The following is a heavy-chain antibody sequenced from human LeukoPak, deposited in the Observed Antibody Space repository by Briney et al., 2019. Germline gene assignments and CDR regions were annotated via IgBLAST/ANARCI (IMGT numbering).Heavy chain of an antibody. V-gene: IGHV3-23*01. CDR3: ARDPGVVAFHYFDL. CDR1: GFTFSSYA. Sequence: QPGGSLRLSCAASGFTFSSYAMAWVRQAPGKGLEWVSAIGGRGGSTYYADSVKGRFTISRDNSKNTVYLQMNSLRAEDTAVYYCARDPGVVAFHYFDLWGQGTLVTVSS. CDR2: IGGRGGST. J-gene: IGHJ4*02. D-gene: IGHD3-3*01.